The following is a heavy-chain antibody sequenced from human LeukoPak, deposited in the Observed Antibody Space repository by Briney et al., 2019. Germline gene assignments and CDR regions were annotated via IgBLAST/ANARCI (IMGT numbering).Heavy chain of an antibody. CDR1: GFTFSSYA. D-gene: IGHD6-13*01. V-gene: IGHV3-64*01. CDR2: ISSNGGST. J-gene: IGHJ4*02. Sequence: GGSLRLSCAASGFTFSSYAMHWVRQAPGKGLEYVSAISSNGGSTYYANSVKSRFTISRDKSKSTLDLEMGRLCAEDMAVYYCATSIAAAGTFYWGQGTLVTVSS. CDR3: ATSIAAAGTFY.